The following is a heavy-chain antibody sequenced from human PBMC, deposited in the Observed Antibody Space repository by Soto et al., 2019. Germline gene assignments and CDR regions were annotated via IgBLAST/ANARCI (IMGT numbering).Heavy chain of an antibody. D-gene: IGHD1-26*01. V-gene: IGHV3-30*18. CDR2: ISYDGSNK. Sequence: QVQLVESGGGVVQPGRSLRLSCAASGFTFSSYGMHWVRQAPGKGLEWVAVISYDGSNKYYADSVKGRFTISRDNSKNTVYLQMNSLRAEDTAVYYCAKTGIVGAIDYWGQGTLVTVSS. J-gene: IGHJ4*02. CDR1: GFTFSSYG. CDR3: AKTGIVGAIDY.